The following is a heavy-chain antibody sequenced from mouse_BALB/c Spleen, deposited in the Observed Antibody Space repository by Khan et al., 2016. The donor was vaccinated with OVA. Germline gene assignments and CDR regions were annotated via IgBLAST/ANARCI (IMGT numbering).Heavy chain of an antibody. J-gene: IGHJ3*01. V-gene: IGHV2-9*02. CDR1: GFSLTNYG. D-gene: IGHD2-13*01. CDR2: IWAGGST. CDR3: ATLYGDEPY. Sequence: VKLVESGPGLVAPSQSLSITCTVSGFSLTNYGVHWLRQPPGKGLEWLGLIWAGGSTTYNSALMSRLSISKDNSKGQVFLKMNSLQTGDTAVYYCATLYGDEPYWGQGTLVTVSA.